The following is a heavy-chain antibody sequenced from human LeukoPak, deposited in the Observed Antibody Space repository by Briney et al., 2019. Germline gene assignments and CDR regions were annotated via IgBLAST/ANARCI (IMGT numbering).Heavy chain of an antibody. CDR1: GGSINSYY. D-gene: IGHD2-15*01. V-gene: IGHV4-4*07. Sequence: SETLSLTCTVSGGSINSYYWSWIRQPAGKGLEWIGRIYASGSIEYNPSLKSRVTISRDTSKNEFSLNLSSVTAADTAVYYCARDSPPAYCSGGSCYFDSWGQGTLVTVSS. CDR2: IYASGSI. CDR3: ARDSPPAYCSGGSCYFDS. J-gene: IGHJ4*02.